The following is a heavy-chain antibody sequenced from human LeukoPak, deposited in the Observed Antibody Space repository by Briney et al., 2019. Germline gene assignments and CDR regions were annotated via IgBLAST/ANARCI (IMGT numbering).Heavy chain of an antibody. D-gene: IGHD3-22*01. CDR1: GYTFTSYG. CDR3: ARDKKVITSKVWFDP. J-gene: IGHJ5*02. V-gene: IGHV1-18*01. Sequence: ASVKVSCKASGYTFTSYGISWVRQAPGQGLEWMGWISAYNGNTNYAQKLQGRVTMTTDTSTSTAYMELRSLGSADTAVYYCARDKKVITSKVWFDPWGQGTLVTVSS. CDR2: ISAYNGNT.